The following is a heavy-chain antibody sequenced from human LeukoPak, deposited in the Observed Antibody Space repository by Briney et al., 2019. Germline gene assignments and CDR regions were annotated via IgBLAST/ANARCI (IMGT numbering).Heavy chain of an antibody. Sequence: PGGSLRLSCTASGFTFSSYWMSWVRQAPGKGLEWVANINQDGGDKNYVDSVKGRFTIFRDNAKNLLYLHMNSLRAEDTAVYYCTRSLDYWGQGTLVTVSS. J-gene: IGHJ4*02. CDR2: INQDGGDK. CDR3: TRSLDY. V-gene: IGHV3-7*04. CDR1: GFTFSSYW.